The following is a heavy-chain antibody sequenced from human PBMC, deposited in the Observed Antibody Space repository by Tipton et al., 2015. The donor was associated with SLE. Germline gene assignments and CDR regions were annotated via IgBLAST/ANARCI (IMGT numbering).Heavy chain of an antibody. D-gene: IGHD3-9*01. CDR1: GGSISSGGYY. V-gene: IGHV4-31*03. J-gene: IGHJ6*03. CDR3: ASGPLTNTRMDV. Sequence: TLSLTCTVSGGSISSGGYYWSWIRQHPGKGLEWIGYRYYSGSTFYNPSLKSRVTIPVDTSKNQFSLKLSSVTAADTAVHYCASGPLTNTRMDVWGKGTTVTVSS. CDR2: RYYSGST.